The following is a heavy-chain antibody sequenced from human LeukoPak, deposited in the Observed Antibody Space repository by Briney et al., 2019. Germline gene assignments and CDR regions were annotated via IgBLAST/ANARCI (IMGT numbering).Heavy chain of an antibody. Sequence: SVKVSFKASGGTFSSYAISWVRQAPGQGLEWMGGIIPIFGTANYEQKFQGRVTITADESTSTAYLELSRLRPEDTAVYYCARDGESDYWGQGTLVTVSS. CDR2: IIPIFGTA. J-gene: IGHJ4*02. V-gene: IGHV1-69*01. CDR3: ARDGESDY. CDR1: GGTFSSYA. D-gene: IGHD3-3*01.